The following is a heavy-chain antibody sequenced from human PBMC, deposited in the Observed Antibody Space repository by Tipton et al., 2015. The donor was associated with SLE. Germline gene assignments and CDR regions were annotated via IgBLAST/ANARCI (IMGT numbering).Heavy chain of an antibody. CDR2: IYYSGST. V-gene: IGHV4-59*01. J-gene: IGHJ4*02. CDR1: GGSISSYY. Sequence: TLSLTCTVSGGSISSYYWSRIRQPPGKGLEWIGYIYYSGSTNYNPSLKSRVTISVDTSKNQFSLKLSSVTAADTAVYYCARALGPTIFGVGYWVQGTLVTVSS. D-gene: IGHD3-3*01. CDR3: ARALGPTIFGVGY.